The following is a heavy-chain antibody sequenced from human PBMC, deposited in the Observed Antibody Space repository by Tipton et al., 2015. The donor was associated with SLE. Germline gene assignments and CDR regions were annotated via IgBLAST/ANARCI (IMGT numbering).Heavy chain of an antibody. D-gene: IGHD3-22*01. CDR2: IYRSGNT. J-gene: IGHJ3*01. CDR3: ARDTDRGSSAYASAFDF. Sequence: TLSLTCTVSGYSISSGYYWGWIRQPPGKGLEWIGSIYRSGNTFYNPSLKSRVTISVDTSKNQFSLKLSSVTAADTAVYYCARDTDRGSSAYASAFDFWGQGTVVTVSS. CDR1: GYSISSGYY. V-gene: IGHV4-38-2*02.